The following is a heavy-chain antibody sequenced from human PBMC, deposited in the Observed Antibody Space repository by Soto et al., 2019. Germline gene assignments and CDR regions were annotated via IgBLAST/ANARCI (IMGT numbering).Heavy chain of an antibody. CDR3: ARPGRDGYKIVY. J-gene: IGHJ4*02. CDR2: IYYSGST. D-gene: IGHD5-12*01. V-gene: IGHV4-39*01. CDR1: GGSISSSSYY. Sequence: SQTLSLTCTVSGGSISSSSYYWGWIRQPPGKGLEWIGSIYYSGSTYYNPSLKSRVTISVDTSKNQFSLKLSSVTAADTAVYYCARPGRDGYKIVYWGQGTLVTVSS.